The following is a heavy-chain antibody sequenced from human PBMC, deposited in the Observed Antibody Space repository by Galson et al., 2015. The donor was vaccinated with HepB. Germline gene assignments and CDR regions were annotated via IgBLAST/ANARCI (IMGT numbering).Heavy chain of an antibody. J-gene: IGHJ4*02. D-gene: IGHD5-18*01. V-gene: IGHV4-59*01. CDR3: ARGRGGYSYGYSDH. Sequence: ETLSLTCTVSGVSLNAYYWSWIRQPPGKGLEWIGYIYHTGSTNYKPSLKSRVTMSIDTSKNQFSLNLNSVTTADTAMYYCARGRGGYSYGYSDHWGQGALVTVSS. CDR1: GVSLNAYY. CDR2: IYHTGST.